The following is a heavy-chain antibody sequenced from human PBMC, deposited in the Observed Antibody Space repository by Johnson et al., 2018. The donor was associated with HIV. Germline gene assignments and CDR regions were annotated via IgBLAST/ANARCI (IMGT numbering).Heavy chain of an antibody. CDR3: ARDLDTAMVTCAFDI. CDR1: GFTFSNFG. Sequence: QVQLVESGGGLVQPGGSLRLSCAASGFTFSNFGMHWVRQAPGKGLEWVAVISYDGTKKFYADSVKGRFTISRDNSKNTLYLQMNSLRAEDTAVYYCARDLDTAMVTCAFDIWGQGTMVTVSS. J-gene: IGHJ3*02. CDR2: ISYDGTKK. D-gene: IGHD5-18*01. V-gene: IGHV3-30*03.